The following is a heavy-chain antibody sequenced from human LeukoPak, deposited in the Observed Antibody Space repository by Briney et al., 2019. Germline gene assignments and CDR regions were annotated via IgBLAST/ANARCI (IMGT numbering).Heavy chain of an antibody. CDR3: AKINAPGRYCGGDCFSGYGAFNI. CDR1: GFTFDDYA. V-gene: IGHV3-9*01. CDR2: ISWNSGRI. Sequence: GGSLRLSCAASGFTFDDYAMHWVRQAPGKGLEWVSGISWNSGRIGYADSVKGRFTISRDNAKNSLYLQMNSLRAEDTALNYCAKINAPGRYCGGDCFSGYGAFNIWGQGTMVTVSS. J-gene: IGHJ3*02. D-gene: IGHD2-21*02.